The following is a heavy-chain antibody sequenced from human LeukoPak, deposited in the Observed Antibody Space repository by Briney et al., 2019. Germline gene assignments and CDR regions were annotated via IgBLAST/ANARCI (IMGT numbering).Heavy chain of an antibody. D-gene: IGHD3-10*01. CDR2: ATYDGSNK. V-gene: IGHV3-30*18. CDR1: GFTFSRYG. CDR3: AKDRGAYYYDSMDV. J-gene: IGHJ6*02. Sequence: GGSPRLSCAASGFTFSRYGMHWVRQAPGKGLEWVVVATYDGSNKQYVDSVKGRFTISRDNSKNMLYLEMNSLRAEDTGVYYCAKDRGAYYYDSMDVWGQGTTVTVSS.